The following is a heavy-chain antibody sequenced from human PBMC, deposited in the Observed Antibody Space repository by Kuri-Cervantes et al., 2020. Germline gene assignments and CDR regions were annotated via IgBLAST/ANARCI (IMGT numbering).Heavy chain of an antibody. Sequence: GGSLRLSCAASGFTVSSNYMSWVRQAPGKGLEWVSYISSSGSTIYYADSVKGRFTISRDNAKNSLYLQMNSLRAEDTAVYYCARDGGWLRPAVGTFDIWGQGTMVTVSS. CDR2: ISSSGSTI. D-gene: IGHD5-12*01. CDR3: ARDGGWLRPAVGTFDI. J-gene: IGHJ3*02. V-gene: IGHV3-11*01. CDR1: GFTVSSNY.